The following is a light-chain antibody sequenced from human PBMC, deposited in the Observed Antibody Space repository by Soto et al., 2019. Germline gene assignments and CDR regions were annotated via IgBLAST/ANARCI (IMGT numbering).Light chain of an antibody. CDR1: LRISKY. Sequence: DIRATQSPSSLSAYVGDRVTITCRASLRISKYLYWYQQEPEKAPKLLIFGASTLQSGVPSRFSGSGSGTEFTLTISSLQPEDSATYYCQQSHSTPLTFGGGTKLEIK. CDR2: GAS. CDR3: QQSHSTPLT. V-gene: IGKV1-39*01. J-gene: IGKJ4*01.